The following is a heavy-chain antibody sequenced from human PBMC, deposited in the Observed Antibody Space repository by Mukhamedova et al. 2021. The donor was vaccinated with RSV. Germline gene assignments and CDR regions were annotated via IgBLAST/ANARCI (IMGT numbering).Heavy chain of an antibody. V-gene: IGHV3-48*02. D-gene: IGHD3-16*01. CDR3: TRWRSDYALD. Sequence: GKGLEWLSFITSSSDIIYQADSVKGRFTISRDNAKNSLYLQMNSLRDEDTAVYYCTRWRSDYALDWGQGTLVTVSS. CDR2: ITSSSDII. J-gene: IGHJ4*02.